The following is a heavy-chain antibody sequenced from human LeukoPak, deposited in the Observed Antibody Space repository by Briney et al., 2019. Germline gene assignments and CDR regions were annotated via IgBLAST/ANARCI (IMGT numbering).Heavy chain of an antibody. CDR2: MNPNSGNT. Sequence: ASVKVSCKASGYTFTSYVINWVRQATGQGLEWMGWMNPNSGNTGYAQKFQGRVTMTRNTSISTAYMELSSLRSEDTAVYYCARRRGITIFGVALNNWFDPWGQGTLVTVSS. J-gene: IGHJ5*02. V-gene: IGHV1-8*01. CDR3: ARRRGITIFGVALNNWFDP. CDR1: GYTFTSYV. D-gene: IGHD3-3*01.